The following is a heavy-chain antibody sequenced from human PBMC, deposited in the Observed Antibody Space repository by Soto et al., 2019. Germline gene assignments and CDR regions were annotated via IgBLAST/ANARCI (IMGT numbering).Heavy chain of an antibody. D-gene: IGHD2-8*02. V-gene: IGHV1-8*01. CDR1: GYTFTSYD. CDR3: ATTGNSNTFDI. Sequence: QVQLVQSGAEVEKPGASVKVSCKASGYTFTSYDINWVRQATGQGLEWMGWMNPNSGTTGYAQKFQGRVTMTRSTSICTAYMELSSLRSEDTAVYYCATTGNSNTFDIWGQGTMVTVSS. J-gene: IGHJ3*02. CDR2: MNPNSGTT.